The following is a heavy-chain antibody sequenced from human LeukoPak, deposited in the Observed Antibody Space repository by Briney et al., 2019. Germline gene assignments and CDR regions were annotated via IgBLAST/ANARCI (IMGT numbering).Heavy chain of an antibody. Sequence: GASVKVSCKASGYTFTSYAMHWVRQAPGQRLEWMGWINAGNDNTKYSQKFQGRVTITRDTSASTAYMELSSLRSEDTAVYYCASGFREPYSGNYFDYWGQGTLVTVSS. V-gene: IGHV1-3*01. CDR1: GYTFTSYA. D-gene: IGHD1-26*01. CDR2: INAGNDNT. CDR3: ASGFREPYSGNYFDY. J-gene: IGHJ4*02.